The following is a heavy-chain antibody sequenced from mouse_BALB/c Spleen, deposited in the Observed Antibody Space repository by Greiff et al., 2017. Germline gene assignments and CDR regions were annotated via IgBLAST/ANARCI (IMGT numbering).Heavy chain of an antibody. CDR2: INPSSGYT. CDR3: ARTITTRGVYYYAMDY. V-gene: IGHV1-4*01. CDR1: GYTFTSYT. D-gene: IGHD2-4*01. Sequence: VQLQQSGAELARPGASVKMSCKASGYTFTSYTMHWVKQRPGQGLEWIGYINPSSGYTNYNQKFKDKATLTADKSSSTAYMQLSSLTSEDSAVYYCARTITTRGVYYYAMDYWGQGTSVTVSS. J-gene: IGHJ4*01.